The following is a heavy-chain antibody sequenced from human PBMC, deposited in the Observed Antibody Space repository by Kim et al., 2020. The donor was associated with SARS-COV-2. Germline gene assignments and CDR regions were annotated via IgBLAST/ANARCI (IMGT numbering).Heavy chain of an antibody. D-gene: IGHD2-2*01. CDR1: GLTFSNYW. CDR2: IKQDGSAK. J-gene: IGHJ3*02. Sequence: GGSLRLSCAASGLTFSNYWMSWVRQTPGKGLEWVANIKQDGSAKFYVDSVKGRFTISRDNAKNSLYLQMNSLRAEDTAVYYCARDSGYCSDSNCCGDAFDIWGQGTMVTVSS. V-gene: IGHV3-7*03. CDR3: ARDSGYCSDSNCCGDAFDI.